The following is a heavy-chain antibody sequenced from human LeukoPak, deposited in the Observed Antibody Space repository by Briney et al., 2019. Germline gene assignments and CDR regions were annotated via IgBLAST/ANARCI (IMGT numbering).Heavy chain of an antibody. D-gene: IGHD6-13*01. CDR2: INPSGGST. CDR3: ARFAGIAAAGTHIDY. CDR1: GYTFTSYY. V-gene: IGHV1-46*01. J-gene: IGHJ4*02. Sequence: ASVKVSCKASGYTFTSYYMHWVRQAPGQGLEWMGIINPSGGSTSYAQKFQGRVTMTRDTSTSTVYMEPSSLRSEDTAVYYCARFAGIAAAGTHIDYWGQGTLVTVSS.